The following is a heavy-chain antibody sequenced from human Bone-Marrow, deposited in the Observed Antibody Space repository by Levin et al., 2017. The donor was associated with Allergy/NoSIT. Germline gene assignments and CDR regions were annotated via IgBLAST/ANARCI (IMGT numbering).Heavy chain of an antibody. V-gene: IGHV4-59*08. D-gene: IGHD5-18*01. J-gene: IGHJ4*02. CDR1: GGSISSYY. CDR2: IYYSGST. Sequence: SQTLSLTCTVSGGSISSYYWSWIRQPPGKGLEWIGYIYYSGSTNYNPSLKSRVTISVDTSKNQFSLKLSSVTAADTAVYYCARHGLVDTAMAPGIDYWGQGTLVTVSS. CDR3: ARHGLVDTAMAPGIDY.